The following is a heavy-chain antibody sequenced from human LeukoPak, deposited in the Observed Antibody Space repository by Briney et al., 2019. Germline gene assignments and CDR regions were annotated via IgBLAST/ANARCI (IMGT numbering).Heavy chain of an antibody. CDR1: GFTFSSYW. J-gene: IGHJ4*02. CDR2: ISYDGSNK. V-gene: IGHV3-30*03. CDR3: ARGEYYYDSSGYYEYFDY. D-gene: IGHD3-22*01. Sequence: GGSLRLSCAASGFTFSSYWMHWVRQAPGKGLVWVAVISYDGSNKYYADSVKGRFTISRDNSKNTLYLQMNSLRAEDTAVYYCARGEYYYDSSGYYEYFDYWGQGTLVTASS.